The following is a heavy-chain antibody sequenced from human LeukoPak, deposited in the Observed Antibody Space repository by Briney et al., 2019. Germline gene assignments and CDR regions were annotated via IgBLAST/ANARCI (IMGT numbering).Heavy chain of an antibody. V-gene: IGHV4-61*01. CDR2: IYYSGST. CDR1: SGSVSSGSYY. D-gene: IGHD6-19*01. CDR3: ARYSSGWYYFDY. Sequence: SETLSLTCTVSSGSVSSGSYYWSWIRQPPGKGLEWIGYIYYSGSTNYNPSLKSRVTISVDTSKNQFSLKLSSVTAADTAVYYCARYSSGWYYFDYWGQGTLVTVSS. J-gene: IGHJ4*02.